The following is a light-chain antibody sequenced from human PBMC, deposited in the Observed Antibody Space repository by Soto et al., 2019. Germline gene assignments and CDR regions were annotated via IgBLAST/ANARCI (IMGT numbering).Light chain of an antibody. J-gene: IGLJ2*01. CDR2: GNN. Sequence: QSAVTQPPSVSGAPGQRVTISCTGSSSNIGAGYDVHWYQQFPGTAPKLLIYGNNNRPSGVNDRFSGSKSGTSASLAITGLQAEDEADYYCQSFDTRLNSVVFGGGTKLTVL. CDR1: SSNIGAGYD. V-gene: IGLV1-40*01. CDR3: QSFDTRLNSVV.